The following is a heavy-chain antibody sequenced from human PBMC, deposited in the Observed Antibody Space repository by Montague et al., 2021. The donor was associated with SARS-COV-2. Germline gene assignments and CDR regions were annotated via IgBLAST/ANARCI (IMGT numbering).Heavy chain of an antibody. Sequence: SETLSLTCTVSGGSISSYNWSWIRQPPGKGLECIGYIYYSGNTNYNPSLKSRVTISVDASKSQFSLKLSSVTAADAAVYYCARYTRQIRLIVFDYGMDVWGQGTTVTVSS. D-gene: IGHD4-17*01. J-gene: IGHJ6*02. CDR2: IYYSGNT. CDR3: ARYTRQIRLIVFDYGMDV. V-gene: IGHV4-59*01. CDR1: GGSISSYN.